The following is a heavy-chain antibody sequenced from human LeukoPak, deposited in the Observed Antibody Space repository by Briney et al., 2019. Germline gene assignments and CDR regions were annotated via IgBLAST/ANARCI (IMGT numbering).Heavy chain of an antibody. CDR2: IKSKTEGGTT. Sequence: PGGSLRLSCAASGFIFSNAWMNWVRQAPGKGLEWVGRIKSKTEGGTTDYAAPVKGRFTISRDDSQNTVDLQISSLTTEDTAMYFCTTTYIVASTRKFGDYWGQGTLVVVSS. J-gene: IGHJ4*02. V-gene: IGHV3-15*01. D-gene: IGHD5-12*01. CDR3: TTTYIVASTRKFGDY. CDR1: GFIFSNAW.